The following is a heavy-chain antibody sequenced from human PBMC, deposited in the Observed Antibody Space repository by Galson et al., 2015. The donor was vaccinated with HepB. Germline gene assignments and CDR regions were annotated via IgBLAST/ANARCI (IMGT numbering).Heavy chain of an antibody. D-gene: IGHD2-8*02. CDR2: IISMLDRT. Sequence: SVKVSCKASGGSFSSYTVNWIRQVPGQGLEWMGRIISMLDRTSYPQTFQDRVTITADRSTGTFYMELNSLRYDDTAVYYCATRVLVVPTVYEYWGQGTLVTVSS. V-gene: IGHV1-69*02. CDR1: GGSFSSYT. J-gene: IGHJ4*02. CDR3: ATRVLVVPTVYEY.